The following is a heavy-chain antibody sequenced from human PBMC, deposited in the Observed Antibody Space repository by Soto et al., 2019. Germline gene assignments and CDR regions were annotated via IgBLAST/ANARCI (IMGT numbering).Heavy chain of an antibody. D-gene: IGHD3-22*01. J-gene: IGHJ4*02. V-gene: IGHV1-69*13. CDR2: IIPIFGTA. CDR1: GGTFSSYA. Sequence: SVKVSCKASGGTFSSYAISWVRQAPGQGLEWMGGIIPIFGTANYAQKFQGRVTITADESTSTAYMELSSLRSEDTAVYYCARVGYYDSSGYFDYWGQGTLVTVSS. CDR3: ARVGYYDSSGYFDY.